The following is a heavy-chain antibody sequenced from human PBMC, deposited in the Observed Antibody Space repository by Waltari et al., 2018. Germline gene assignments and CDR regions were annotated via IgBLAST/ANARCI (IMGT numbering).Heavy chain of an antibody. CDR2: ISGSGSVI. CDR1: GFTFSDFY. Sequence: QVQLAESGGGLVKPGGSLRLSCAGSGFTFSDFYMPWIRQAPGKGLECVSYISGSGSVISYADSVKGRFTVSRDNAKNSLYLRMNSLRVEDTAVYYCSRDPRLLDYWGQGTLVTVSS. D-gene: IGHD4-17*01. J-gene: IGHJ4*02. CDR3: SRDPRLLDY. V-gene: IGHV3-11*01.